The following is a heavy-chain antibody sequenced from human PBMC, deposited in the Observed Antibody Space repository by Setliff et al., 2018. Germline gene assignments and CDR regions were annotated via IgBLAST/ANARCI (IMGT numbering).Heavy chain of an antibody. J-gene: IGHJ4*02. CDR1: GGSISSGDYY. CDR2: IYSSGST. CDR3: ARSFSRREKFLLDY. V-gene: IGHV4-30-4*08. Sequence: PSETLSLTCTVSGGSISSGDYYWSWIRQPPGKGLEWIGYIYSSGSTYYNPSLKGRVSISVDTSKNQFSLKLSSVTAADTAVYYCARSFSRREKFLLDYWGQGALVTVSS.